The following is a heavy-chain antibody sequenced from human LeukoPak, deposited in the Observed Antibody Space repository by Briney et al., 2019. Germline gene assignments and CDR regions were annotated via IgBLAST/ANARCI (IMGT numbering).Heavy chain of an antibody. CDR3: AKDRRPFFFQAEDGIRDL. CDR2: IRYDGSTK. D-gene: IGHD2-21*01. Sequence: KGLEWVAFIRYDGSTKYYADSVKGRFTISRDNSKNTLYLQMISLRAEDPAVYYCAKDRRPFFFQAEDGIRDL. V-gene: IGHV3-30*02. J-gene: IGHJ2*01.